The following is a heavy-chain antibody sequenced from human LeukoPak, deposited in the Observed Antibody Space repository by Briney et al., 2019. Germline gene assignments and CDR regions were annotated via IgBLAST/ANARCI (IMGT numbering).Heavy chain of an antibody. Sequence: GSLRLSCAASGFTFSYHYMDWVRQAPEKRLEWVGRTRNKANSYTTEYAASVKGRFTISRDDSKNSVYLQMNSLETEDTAVYYCARSSSSWYPLFDYWGQGTLVTVSS. CDR3: ARSSSSWYPLFDY. CDR2: TRNKANSYTT. V-gene: IGHV3-72*01. D-gene: IGHD6-13*01. J-gene: IGHJ4*02. CDR1: GFTFSYHY.